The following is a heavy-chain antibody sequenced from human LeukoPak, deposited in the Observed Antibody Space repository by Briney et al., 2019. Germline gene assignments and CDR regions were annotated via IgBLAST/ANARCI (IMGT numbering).Heavy chain of an antibody. Sequence: SETLSLTCTVSGGSISSYYWSWIRQPPGKGLEWIGYIYYSGSTNYNPSLKSRVTISVDTSKNQFSLKLSSVTAADTAVYYCARGWNYCYYYMDVWGKGTTVTVSS. J-gene: IGHJ6*03. CDR2: IYYSGST. CDR1: GGSISSYY. D-gene: IGHD5-24*01. V-gene: IGHV4-59*01. CDR3: ARGWNYCYYYMDV.